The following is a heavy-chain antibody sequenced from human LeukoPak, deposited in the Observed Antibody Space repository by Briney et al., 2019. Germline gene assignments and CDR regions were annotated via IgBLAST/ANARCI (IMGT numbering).Heavy chain of an antibody. CDR3: AKGEYSSSWYGFDY. V-gene: IGHV3-23*01. CDR1: GLTFSSYA. Sequence: GGSLRLSCAASGLTFSSYAMSWVRQAPGKGLEWVSAISGSGGSTYYADSVKGRFTISRDNSKNTLYLQMNSLRAEDTAVYYCAKGEYSSSWYGFDYWGQGTLVTVSS. J-gene: IGHJ4*02. D-gene: IGHD6-13*01. CDR2: ISGSGGST.